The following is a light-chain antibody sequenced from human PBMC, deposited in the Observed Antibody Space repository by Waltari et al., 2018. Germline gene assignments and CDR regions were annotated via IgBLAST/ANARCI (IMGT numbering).Light chain of an antibody. CDR2: GAS. J-gene: IGKJ2*01. Sequence: ETVMTQSPATLSVSQGARATLSCRASQSVTNNLAWYQQKPGQAPRLLISGASTRAAGIPARFSGSGSGTEFTLTISSLQSEDFAVYYCQHYNHWPYTFGQGTKLEF. CDR3: QHYNHWPYT. V-gene: IGKV3-15*01. CDR1: QSVTNN.